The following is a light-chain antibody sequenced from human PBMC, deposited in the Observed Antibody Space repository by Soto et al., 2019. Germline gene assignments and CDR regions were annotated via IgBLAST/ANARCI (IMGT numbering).Light chain of an antibody. CDR2: AAS. CDR3: QQANSFPFT. Sequence: DIQMTQSLSSVYASVGDRVTITCRASQDIGSWLAWYQQKPGKDPKLLIYAASSLPSGVPSRFSGGGSGTDFTLTISSLQPEDFATFYCQQANSFPFTFGQGTRLEIK. CDR1: QDIGSW. J-gene: IGKJ5*01. V-gene: IGKV1-12*01.